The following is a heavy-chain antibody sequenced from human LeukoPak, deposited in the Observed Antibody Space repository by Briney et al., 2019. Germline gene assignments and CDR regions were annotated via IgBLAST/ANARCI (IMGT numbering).Heavy chain of an antibody. CDR2: IYPRGST. CDR1: GGSISSGSYS. V-gene: IGHV4-30-2*01. J-gene: IGHJ4*02. Sequence: PSQTLSLTCAVSGGSISSGSYSWSWIRQPPGKGLEWIGYIYPRGSTYYNPSLKSRVILSLDKSANQFSLKVNSVTAADTAVYYCARQGNYFGDYWGQGTLVTVSS. CDR3: ARQGNYFGDY. D-gene: IGHD3-10*01.